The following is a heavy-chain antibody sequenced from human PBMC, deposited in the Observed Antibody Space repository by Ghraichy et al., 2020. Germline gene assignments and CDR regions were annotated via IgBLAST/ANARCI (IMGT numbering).Heavy chain of an antibody. CDR1: GFTFSSYA. D-gene: IGHD3-3*01. J-gene: IGHJ4*02. V-gene: IGHV3-23*01. CDR3: AKGLGYDFWSGSDYFDY. CDR2: ISGSGGST. Sequence: GESLNISCAASGFTFSSYAMSWVRQAPGKGLEWVSAISGSGGSTYYADSVKGRFTISRDNSKNTLYLQMNSLRAEDTAVYYCAKGLGYDFWSGSDYFDYWGQGTLVTVSS.